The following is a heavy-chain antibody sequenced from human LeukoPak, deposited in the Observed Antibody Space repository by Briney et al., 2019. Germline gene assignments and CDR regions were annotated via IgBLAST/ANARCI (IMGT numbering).Heavy chain of an antibody. J-gene: IGHJ5*02. D-gene: IGHD6-19*01. CDR1: GGSFSGYY. Sequence: SETLSLTCAVYGGSFSGYYWSWIRQPAGKGLEWIGRIYTSGSTNYNPSLKSRVTMSVDTSKNQFSLKLSSVTAADTAVYYCARDQSPWLVRANWFDPWGQGTLVTVSS. CDR2: IYTSGST. CDR3: ARDQSPWLVRANWFDP. V-gene: IGHV4-4*07.